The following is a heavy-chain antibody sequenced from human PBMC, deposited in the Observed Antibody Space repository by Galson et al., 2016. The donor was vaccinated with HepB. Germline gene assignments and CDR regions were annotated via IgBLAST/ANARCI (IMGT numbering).Heavy chain of an antibody. J-gene: IGHJ4*02. CDR1: GISFSTYW. CDR3: ARSRRERDSYGFDY. V-gene: IGHV3-7*03. D-gene: IGHD5-18*01. Sequence: SLRLSCAASGISFSTYWMNWVRLAPGKGLQWVATINKDGSEKYYVDSVKGRFSISRADANNSVYLEMGSLRAEDTAVYFCARSRRERDSYGFDYWGQGTRVAVSS. CDR2: INKDGSEK.